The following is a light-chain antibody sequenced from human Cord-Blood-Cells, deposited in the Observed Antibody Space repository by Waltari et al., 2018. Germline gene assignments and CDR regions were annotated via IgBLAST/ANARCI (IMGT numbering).Light chain of an antibody. CDR3: QQRSNWPT. CDR1: QSVSSY. V-gene: IGKV3-11*01. CDR2: DAS. Sequence: EIVLTQSPAPLSLSPGERATLSCRASQSVSSYLAWYQQKPGQAPRLLIDDASNRATGIPARCSGSGSGTDFTLTISSLEPEDFAVYYCQQRSNWPTFGQGTKLEIK. J-gene: IGKJ2*01.